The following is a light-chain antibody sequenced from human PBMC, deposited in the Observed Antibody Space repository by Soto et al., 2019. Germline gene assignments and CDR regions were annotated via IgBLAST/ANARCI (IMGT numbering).Light chain of an antibody. CDR3: QQYNSYSGT. CDR1: QSISSY. V-gene: IGKV1-5*01. J-gene: IGKJ1*01. CDR2: DAS. Sequence: TQMTQSPSSLSASVGDRVTITCRASQSISSYLNWYQQKPGKAPKLLIYDASSLESGVPSRCSGSGAGTEFTLTISSLQPDDFATYYCQQYNSYSGTFGQGTKVDIK.